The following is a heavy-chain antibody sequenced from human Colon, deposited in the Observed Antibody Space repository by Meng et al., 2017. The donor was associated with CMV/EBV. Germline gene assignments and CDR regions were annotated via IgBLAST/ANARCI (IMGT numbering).Heavy chain of an antibody. CDR1: GFTFSTYS. CDR3: AKPQGYHSYYYQYGMDV. Sequence: GESLKISCAASGFTFSTYSMNWVRQAPGKGLEWVSSISSGSSDIYYADSVKGRFTISRDNAKNSLYLQMNSLRAEDTAIYYCAKPQGYHSYYYQYGMDVWGRGTAVTVSS. D-gene: IGHD2-2*01. J-gene: IGHJ6*02. CDR2: ISSGSSDI. V-gene: IGHV3-21*04.